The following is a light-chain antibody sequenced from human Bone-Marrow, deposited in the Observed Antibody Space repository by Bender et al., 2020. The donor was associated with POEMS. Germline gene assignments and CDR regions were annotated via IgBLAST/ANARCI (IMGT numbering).Light chain of an antibody. J-gene: IGLJ1*01. V-gene: IGLV3-1*01. CDR1: KLGNKY. CDR2: QDN. CDR3: QAWDSNSFV. Sequence: SYDLTQPPSVSVSPGQTASITCSGDKLGNKYVSWYQQRPGQSPIVVIYQDNKRPSGIPERFTGSNSGNTATLTISGTQAMDAADYYCQAWDSNSFVFGTGTKVTVL.